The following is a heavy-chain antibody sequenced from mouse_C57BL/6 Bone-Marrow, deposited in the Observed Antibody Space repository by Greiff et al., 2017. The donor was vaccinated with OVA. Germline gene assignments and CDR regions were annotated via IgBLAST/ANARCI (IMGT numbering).Heavy chain of an antibody. Sequence: QVQLQQPGAELVRPRSSVKLSCKASGYTFPSYWMDWVKQRPGQGLEWIGNIYPSDSETHYNQKFKDKATLTVDKSSSTAYMQLSSLTSEDSAVYYCARDGYYDAMDYWGQGTSVTVSS. V-gene: IGHV1-61*01. J-gene: IGHJ4*01. CDR3: ARDGYYDAMDY. D-gene: IGHD2-3*01. CDR1: GYTFPSYW. CDR2: IYPSDSET.